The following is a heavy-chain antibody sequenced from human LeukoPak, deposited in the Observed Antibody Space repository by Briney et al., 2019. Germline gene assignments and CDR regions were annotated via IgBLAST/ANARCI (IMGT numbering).Heavy chain of an antibody. V-gene: IGHV3-64D*09. CDR1: GFMFSRYA. J-gene: IGHJ4*02. D-gene: IGHD1-26*01. Sequence: GGSLRLSCAASGFMFSRYAMHWVRQAPGKGLEYVSGINDNGGRTHYGDSVKGRFSISRDNSKNTLHLQMSTLRAEDTALYYCVKDVGGSYAFDYWGQGILVTVAS. CDR3: VKDVGGSYAFDY. CDR2: INDNGGRT.